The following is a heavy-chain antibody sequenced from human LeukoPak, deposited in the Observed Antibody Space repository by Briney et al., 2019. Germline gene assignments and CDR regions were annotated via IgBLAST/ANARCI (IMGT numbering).Heavy chain of an antibody. CDR3: ARGLYSSSSGGNWFDP. Sequence: PGGSLRLSCAASGFTFSSYGMHWARQAPGKGLEWVAVISYDGSNKYYADSVKGRFTISRDNSKNTLYLQMNSLRAEDTAVYYCARGLYSSSSGGNWFDPWGQGTLVTVSS. J-gene: IGHJ5*02. CDR1: GFTFSSYG. CDR2: ISYDGSNK. D-gene: IGHD6-6*01. V-gene: IGHV3-30*03.